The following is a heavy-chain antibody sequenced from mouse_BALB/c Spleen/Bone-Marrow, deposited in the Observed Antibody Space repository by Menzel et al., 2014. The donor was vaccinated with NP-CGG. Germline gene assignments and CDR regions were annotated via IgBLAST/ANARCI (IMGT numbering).Heavy chain of an antibody. D-gene: IGHD1-1*01. CDR1: GYTFTDYA. CDR3: ARDGSSWGYFDV. CDR2: ISTYYGDA. V-gene: IGHV1S137*01. Sequence: QVQLQQSGAELVRPGVSVKISCKGSGYTFTDYAMHWVKQSHAKSLEWIGVISTYYGDASYNQKFKGKAIMTVDKSSSTAYMELARLTSEDSAIYYCARDGSSWGYFDVWGAGTTVTVSS. J-gene: IGHJ1*01.